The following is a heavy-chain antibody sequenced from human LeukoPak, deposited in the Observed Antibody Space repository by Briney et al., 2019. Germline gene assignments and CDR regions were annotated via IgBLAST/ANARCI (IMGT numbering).Heavy chain of an antibody. V-gene: IGHV3-15*01. D-gene: IGHD3-9*01. Sequence: GGSLRLSCAASGFTFSNAWMSWVRQAPGKGLEWVGRIKSKTDGGTTDYAAPVKGRFTISRDNAENSLFLQMNSLRAEDTAVYYCVRGEYYQDGIGNYKFDNWGQGTRVTVSS. J-gene: IGHJ4*02. CDR2: IKSKTDGGTT. CDR3: VRGEYYQDGIGNYKFDN. CDR1: GFTFSNAW.